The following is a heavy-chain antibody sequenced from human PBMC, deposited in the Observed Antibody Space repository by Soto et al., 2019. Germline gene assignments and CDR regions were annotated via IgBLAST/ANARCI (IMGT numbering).Heavy chain of an antibody. J-gene: IGHJ5*02. D-gene: IGHD1-26*01. CDR1: GGSISSGDYY. CDR3: ARLVIVGATNWFDP. CDR2: IYYSGST. Sequence: PSETLSLTCTVSGGSISSGDYYWNWIRQPPGKGLEWIGYIYYSGSTYYNPSLKSRVTISVDTSKNQFSLKLSSVTAADTAVYYCARLVIVGATNWFDPWGQGTLVTVSS. V-gene: IGHV4-30-4*01.